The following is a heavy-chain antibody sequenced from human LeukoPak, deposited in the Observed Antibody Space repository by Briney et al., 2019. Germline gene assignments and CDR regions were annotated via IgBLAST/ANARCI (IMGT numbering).Heavy chain of an antibody. J-gene: IGHJ5*02. V-gene: IGHV4-4*07. CDR1: GGSISSYY. D-gene: IGHD3-22*01. CDR2: IYTSGST. Sequence: SETLSLTCTVSGGSISSYYWSWIRQPAGKGLEWIGRIYTSGSTNYNPSLKSRVTMSVDTSKNQFSLKLSSVTAADTAVYYCAREHLVGTMIVVVKTHPINWFDPWGQGTLVTVSS. CDR3: AREHLVGTMIVVVKTHPINWFDP.